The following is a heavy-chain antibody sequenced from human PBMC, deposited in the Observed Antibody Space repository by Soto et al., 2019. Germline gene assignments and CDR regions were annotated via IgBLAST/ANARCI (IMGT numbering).Heavy chain of an antibody. V-gene: IGHV1-18*01. CDR3: ARDDTYYDFWSGYYTGSGGLSAY. J-gene: IGHJ4*02. Sequence: GASVKVSCKASGYTFTSYGISWVRQAPGQGLEWMGWISAYNGNTNYAQKLQGRVTMTTDTSTSTAYMELRSLRSDDTAVYYCARDDTYYDFWSGYYTGSGGLSAYWGQGTLVTVSS. CDR2: ISAYNGNT. CDR1: GYTFTSYG. D-gene: IGHD3-3*01.